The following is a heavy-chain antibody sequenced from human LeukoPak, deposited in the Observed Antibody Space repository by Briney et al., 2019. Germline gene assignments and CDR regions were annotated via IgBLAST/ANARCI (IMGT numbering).Heavy chain of an antibody. J-gene: IGHJ4*02. CDR3: EKDNRRHYTSGPTPDSLH. Sequence: PGGSLRLSCAASGFPFSSYWMHWVRQVPGKGLLWVSRINSDGSATIYADSVRGRFTISRDNAKNTLYLQMSGLRVEDTAFYYCEKDNRRHYTSGPTPDSLHWGQGALVTVSS. V-gene: IGHV3-74*01. D-gene: IGHD6-19*01. CDR1: GFPFSSYW. CDR2: INSDGSAT.